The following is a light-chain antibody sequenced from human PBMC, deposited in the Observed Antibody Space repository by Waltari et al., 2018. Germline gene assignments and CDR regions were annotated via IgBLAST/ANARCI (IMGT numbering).Light chain of an antibody. CDR3: AAWDDSLNGFYV. CDR2: NKS. V-gene: IGLV1-44*01. J-gene: IGLJ1*01. Sequence: QSVLTQPPSASRTPGQRVTISCSGSSSNIGGNAVNWYQHLPAPAPKRLIYNKSRRPSGIPDRFSGSTSGTSASLAISELQSGDEADYYCAAWDDSLNGFYVFGTGTKVTVL. CDR1: SSNIGGNA.